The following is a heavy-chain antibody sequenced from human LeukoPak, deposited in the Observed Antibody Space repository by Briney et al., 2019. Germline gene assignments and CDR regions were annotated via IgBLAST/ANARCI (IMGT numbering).Heavy chain of an antibody. CDR2: VYHSGST. CDR3: ARDQLGDAFDI. V-gene: IGHV4-4*02. CDR1: GGSISSSNW. Sequence: SGTLSLTCAVSGGSISSSNWWSWVRQPPGKGLEWIGEVYHSGSTNYNPSLKSRVTISVDKSKTQFFLKLTSVTAADTAVYYCARDQLGDAFDIWGQGTMVTVSS. D-gene: IGHD3-16*01. J-gene: IGHJ3*02.